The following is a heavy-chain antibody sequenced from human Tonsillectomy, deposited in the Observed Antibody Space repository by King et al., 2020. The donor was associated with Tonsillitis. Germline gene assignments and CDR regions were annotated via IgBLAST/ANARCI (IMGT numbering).Heavy chain of an antibody. Sequence: VQLVESGGGLVQPGGSLRLSCVASGFTFSSYWMNWVRQAPGKGLEWVAYIQQDGSEKHYVDSVKGRFTISRDNAKNSLYLQMNSLSAEETAVYYCARGGGFYGLDVGGQGTTVTVSS. CDR2: IQQDGSEK. CDR3: ARGGGFYGLDV. D-gene: IGHD5-12*01. CDR1: GFTFSSYW. J-gene: IGHJ6*02. V-gene: IGHV3-7*01.